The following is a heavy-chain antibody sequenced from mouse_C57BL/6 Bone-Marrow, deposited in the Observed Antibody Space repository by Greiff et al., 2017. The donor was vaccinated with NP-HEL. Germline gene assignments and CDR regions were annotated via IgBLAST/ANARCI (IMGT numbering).Heavy chain of an antibody. Sequence: VQLQQPGAELVKPGASVKLSCKASGYTFTSYWMHWVKQRPGQGLEWIGMIHPNSGSTNYNEKFKSKATLTVDKSSSTAYMQLSSLTSEDSAVYYCAPHYYGSSPYYFDYWGQGTTLTVSS. CDR1: GYTFTSYW. V-gene: IGHV1-64*01. CDR3: APHYYGSSPYYFDY. CDR2: IHPNSGST. D-gene: IGHD1-1*01. J-gene: IGHJ2*01.